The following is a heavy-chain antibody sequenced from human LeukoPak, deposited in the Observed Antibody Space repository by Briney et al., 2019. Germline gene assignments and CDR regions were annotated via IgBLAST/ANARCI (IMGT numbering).Heavy chain of an antibody. Sequence: ASVKVSCKASGGTFSSYAISWVRQAPGHGLEWMGWIRAYNGNTNYAQKLQGRVTMTTDTSTSTAYMELRSLRSDDTAVYYCARADWYYHAFDIWGQGTMVTVSS. D-gene: IGHD2-21*02. J-gene: IGHJ3*02. V-gene: IGHV1-18*01. CDR3: ARADWYYHAFDI. CDR2: IRAYNGNT. CDR1: GGTFSSYA.